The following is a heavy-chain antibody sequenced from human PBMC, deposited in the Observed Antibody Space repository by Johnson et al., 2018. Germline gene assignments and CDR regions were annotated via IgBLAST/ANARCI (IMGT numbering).Heavy chain of an antibody. CDR3: AKDRIAVDGHDSLGF. CDR1: GFSFSSYA. CDR2: IGGTGGHT. D-gene: IGHD6-19*01. V-gene: IGHV3-23*04. Sequence: EVQLVESGGGLVQTGGSLRLSCAASGFSFSSYAMNWVRQAPGKGLEWVSVIGGTGGHTYYADSVKGRFTISRDNSKNTLYLQMSSLRAEAKAGYYCAKDRIAVDGHDSLGFWGQGTMVTVSS. J-gene: IGHJ3*01.